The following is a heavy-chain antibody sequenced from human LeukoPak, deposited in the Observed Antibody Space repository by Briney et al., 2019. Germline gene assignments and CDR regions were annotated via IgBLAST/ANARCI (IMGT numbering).Heavy chain of an antibody. J-gene: IGHJ4*02. CDR2: ISYDGSNK. D-gene: IGHD1-26*01. V-gene: IGHV3-30*04. CDR1: GFTFSSYA. CDR3: AKDLYSGSY. Sequence: GGSLRLSCAASGFTFSSYAMHWVRQAPGKGLEWVAVISYDGSNKYYADSVKGRFTISRDNSKNTLYLQMNSLRAEDTAVYYCAKDLYSGSYWGQGTLVTVSS.